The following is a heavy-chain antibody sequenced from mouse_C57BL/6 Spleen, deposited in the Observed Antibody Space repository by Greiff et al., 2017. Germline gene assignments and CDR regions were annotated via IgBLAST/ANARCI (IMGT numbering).Heavy chain of an antibody. CDR2: IYPSDSET. Sequence: QVHVKQSGAELVRPGSSVKLSCKASGYTFTSYWMDWVKQRPGQGLEWIGNIYPSDSETHYNQKFKDKATLTVDKSSSTAYMQLSSLTSEDSAVYYCARRAYDDFDYWGQGTTLTVAS. D-gene: IGHD2-12*01. V-gene: IGHV1-61*01. CDR1: GYTFTSYW. CDR3: ARRAYDDFDY. J-gene: IGHJ2*01.